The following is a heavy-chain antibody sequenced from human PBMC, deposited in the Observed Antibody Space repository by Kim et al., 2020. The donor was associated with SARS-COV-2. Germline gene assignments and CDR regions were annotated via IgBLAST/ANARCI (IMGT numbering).Heavy chain of an antibody. CDR1: GFTLSDHY. Sequence: GGSLRLSCVVSGFTLSDHYMSWVRQAPGKGLEWIAYISASGGTIRYADSVKGRCTISRDTVKNSLFLKIDSLRVDDTALYYWARDQGYTGFVYWGQG. V-gene: IGHV3-11*01. J-gene: IGHJ4*02. D-gene: IGHD5-18*01. CDR3: ARDQGYTGFVY. CDR2: ISASGGTI.